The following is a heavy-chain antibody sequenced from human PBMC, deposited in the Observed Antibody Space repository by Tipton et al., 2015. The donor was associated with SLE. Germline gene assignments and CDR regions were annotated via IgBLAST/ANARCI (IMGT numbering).Heavy chain of an antibody. CDR2: IFDNGNS. Sequence: TLSLTCTVSGGSISRYYWSWIRQSPGKGLEWIGYIFDNGNSNYNPSLKSRVTISIDTSKNQFSLRLTSLTAADTAVYYCARVVYSFSDAFDVWGQGTLVTVSS. CDR3: ARVVYSFSDAFDV. V-gene: IGHV4-59*01. J-gene: IGHJ3*01. CDR1: GGSISRYY. D-gene: IGHD6-13*01.